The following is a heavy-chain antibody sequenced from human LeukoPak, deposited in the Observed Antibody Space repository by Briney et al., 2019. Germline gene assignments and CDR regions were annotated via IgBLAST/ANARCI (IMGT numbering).Heavy chain of an antibody. CDR1: GYSFTSYC. J-gene: IGHJ6*03. CDR2: IYPCDSDT. D-gene: IGHD5-24*01. V-gene: IGHV5-51*01. Sequence: GESLKISCNGSGYSFTSYCIGWLRQMPGNSLEWMGTIYPCDSDTKYSPSFQSQVTISADNSINPAYLQWSSLKASDTAMYYCARWLHIYFMDVWAKGTTVTVSS. CDR3: ARWLHIYFMDV.